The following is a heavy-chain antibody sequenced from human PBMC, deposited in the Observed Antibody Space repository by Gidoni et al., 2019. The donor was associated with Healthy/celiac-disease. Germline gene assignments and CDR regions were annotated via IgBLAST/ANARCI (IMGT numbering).Heavy chain of an antibody. CDR1: RFTLSCYA. Sequence: QVQLVESGGGVVQPGRSLRLSCAASRFTLSCYAMHWVRQAPGKGLECVAVISYDGSNKYYADSVKGRFTISRDNSKNTLYLQMNSLRAEDTAVYYCAREAGASPNYYYYYMDVWGKGTTVTVSS. J-gene: IGHJ6*03. V-gene: IGHV3-30-3*01. CDR2: ISYDGSNK. D-gene: IGHD6-19*01. CDR3: AREAGASPNYYYYYMDV.